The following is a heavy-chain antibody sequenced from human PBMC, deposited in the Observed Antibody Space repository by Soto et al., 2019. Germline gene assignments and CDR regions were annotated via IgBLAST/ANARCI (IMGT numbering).Heavy chain of an antibody. V-gene: IGHV3-23*01. CDR3: ATQGRDIVVVVAATNFDY. D-gene: IGHD2-15*01. Sequence: GGSLRLSCAASGFTFSSYAMSWVRQAPGKGLEWVSAISGSGGSTYYADSVKGRFTISRDNSKNTLYLQMNSLRAEDTAVYYCATQGRDIVVVVAATNFDYWGQGTLVTVSS. J-gene: IGHJ4*02. CDR2: ISGSGGST. CDR1: GFTFSSYA.